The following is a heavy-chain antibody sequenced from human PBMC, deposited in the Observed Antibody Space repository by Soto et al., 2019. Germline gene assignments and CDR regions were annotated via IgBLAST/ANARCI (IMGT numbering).Heavy chain of an antibody. V-gene: IGHV4-59*01. Sequence: QVKLQESGPRRVKPSETLSFPCMVSGGSIVNSYGSGIRQPQGKGLEWIGYIYYSGSTNYNPPLQSRVTISVDTSKNQFSLKLSSVTAADTAVYYCARAVLPATAPFDYWGQGTLVTVSS. J-gene: IGHJ4*02. D-gene: IGHD2-2*01. CDR2: IYYSGST. CDR3: ARAVLPATAPFDY. CDR1: GGSIVNSY.